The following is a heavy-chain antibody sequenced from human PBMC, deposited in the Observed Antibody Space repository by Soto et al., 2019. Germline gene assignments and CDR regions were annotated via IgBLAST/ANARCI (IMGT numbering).Heavy chain of an antibody. CDR2: IYYSGST. J-gene: IGHJ6*02. CDR3: PTAVVSGIQTGYYDLYSYYGMDV. CDR1: GGSISSGGYY. D-gene: IGHD3-9*01. Sequence: QVQLQESGPGLVKPSQTLSLTCTVSGGSISSGGYYWSWIRQHPGKGLEWIGYIYYSGSTYYNPSLKREVTISVDTSKNQFSLKLSSVTAADTAVYYCPTAVVSGIQTGYYDLYSYYGMDVWGQGTTVTVSS. V-gene: IGHV4-31*01.